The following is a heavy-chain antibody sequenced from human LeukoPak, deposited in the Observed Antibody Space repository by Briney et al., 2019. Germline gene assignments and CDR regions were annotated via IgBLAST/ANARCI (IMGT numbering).Heavy chain of an antibody. D-gene: IGHD3-22*01. CDR2: ISSSSSYI. CDR3: ARKVTDYYDSSGYSDY. V-gene: IGHV3-21*01. Sequence: GGSLRLSCAVSGLTFNDAWMSWVRQAPGKGLEWVSSISSSSSYIYYADSVKGRFTISRDNAKNSLYLQMNSLRAEDTAVYYCARKVTDYYDSSGYSDYWGQGTLVTVSS. J-gene: IGHJ4*02. CDR1: GLTFNDAW.